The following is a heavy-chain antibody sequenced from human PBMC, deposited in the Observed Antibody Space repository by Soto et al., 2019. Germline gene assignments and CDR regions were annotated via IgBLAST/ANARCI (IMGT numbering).Heavy chain of an antibody. V-gene: IGHV4-59*07. Sequence: PSDTLSLTCTVSGGSINTYYCSWSRQPPGKGLEWIGYIFYSGSTNYNPSLQSRVTISKDTSKNQFSLKLTSVTAADTAVYYCARGLTEYSSSFEDDGFDIWGQGTMVTVSS. CDR3: ARGLTEYSSSFEDDGFDI. D-gene: IGHD6-6*01. CDR1: GGSINTYY. J-gene: IGHJ3*02. CDR2: IFYSGST.